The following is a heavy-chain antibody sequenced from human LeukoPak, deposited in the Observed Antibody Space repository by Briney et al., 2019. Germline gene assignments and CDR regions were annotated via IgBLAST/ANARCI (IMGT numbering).Heavy chain of an antibody. D-gene: IGHD2-2*01. CDR2: IKSKTDGGTT. V-gene: IGHV3-15*01. CDR1: GFTFSNAW. J-gene: IGHJ3*02. CDR3: TTDGWTSWNAFDI. Sequence: GGSLRLSCAASGFTFSNAWMSWVRQAPGKGLEWVGRIKSKTDGGTTDYAAPVKGRFTISRDDSKNTLYLQMNSLKTEDAAVYYCTTDGWTSWNAFDIWGQGTMVTVSS.